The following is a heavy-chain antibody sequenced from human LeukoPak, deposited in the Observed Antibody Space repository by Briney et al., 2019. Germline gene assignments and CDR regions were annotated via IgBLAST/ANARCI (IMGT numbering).Heavy chain of an antibody. Sequence: GGSLRLSCAASGFTFSNAWMSWVRQAPGKGLEWVVRITSKTYSETTDYPAPVKGRFTISRDDSKNTVYLEMNSLETEDTAVYYCTTATSYWGQGSLVTVSS. CDR3: TTATSY. V-gene: IGHV3-15*01. CDR2: ITSKTYSETT. J-gene: IGHJ4*02. CDR1: GFTFSNAW.